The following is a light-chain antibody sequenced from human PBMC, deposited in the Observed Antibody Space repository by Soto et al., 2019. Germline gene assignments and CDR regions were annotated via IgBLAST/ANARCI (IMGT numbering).Light chain of an antibody. Sequence: DIILTQSPDTLSLSPGERATLSCRASQNVRTFLAWYQQKPGQAPRLLISDASYRATGVPPRFSGSGSGTDFPLTISSLEPEDFAVYYCLQRSDWPLTFGGGSKVEI. CDR1: QNVRTF. V-gene: IGKV3-11*01. CDR2: DAS. J-gene: IGKJ4*01. CDR3: LQRSDWPLT.